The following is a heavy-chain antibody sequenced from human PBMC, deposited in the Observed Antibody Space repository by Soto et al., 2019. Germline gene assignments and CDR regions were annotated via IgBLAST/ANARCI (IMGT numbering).Heavy chain of an antibody. Sequence: QVQLVQSGAEVKKPGSSVKVSCKASGGTFSSYAISWVRQAPGQGLEWMGGIIPIFGTANYAQKFQGRVTITADESTSTAYMELSSLRSEDTAVYYCARGVNSRSDGPYYYYYGMDVWGQGTTVTVSS. V-gene: IGHV1-69*01. CDR1: GGTFSSYA. CDR3: ARGVNSRSDGPYYYYYGMDV. J-gene: IGHJ6*02. D-gene: IGHD6-6*01. CDR2: IIPIFGTA.